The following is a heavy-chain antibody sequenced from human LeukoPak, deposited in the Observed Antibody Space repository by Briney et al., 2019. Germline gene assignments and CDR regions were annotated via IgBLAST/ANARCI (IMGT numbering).Heavy chain of an antibody. Sequence: GGSLRLSCAASGFSFSSYGMHWVRQASGRGLEWVAFIRYDGSNKDYADSVKGRFTISRDNSKNTLFLQMNSLRAEDTAVYYCAKDQNGYDKPADHWGQGTLVTVSS. V-gene: IGHV3-30*02. CDR2: IRYDGSNK. CDR3: AKDQNGYDKPADH. CDR1: GFSFSSYG. D-gene: IGHD3-22*01. J-gene: IGHJ5*02.